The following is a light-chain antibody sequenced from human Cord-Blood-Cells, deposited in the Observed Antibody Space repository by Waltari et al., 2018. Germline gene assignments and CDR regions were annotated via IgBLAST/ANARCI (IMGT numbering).Light chain of an antibody. CDR2: GKN. CDR1: SLRSYY. CDR3: NSRDSSGNHYV. Sequence: SSELTQDPAVSVALGQTVRITCQGVSLRSYYASWYQQKQGQASVLVIYGKNNRPSGIPDRFSGSSSGNTASLTITGAQAEDEADYYCNSRDSSGNHYVFGTGTKVTVL. J-gene: IGLJ1*01. V-gene: IGLV3-19*01.